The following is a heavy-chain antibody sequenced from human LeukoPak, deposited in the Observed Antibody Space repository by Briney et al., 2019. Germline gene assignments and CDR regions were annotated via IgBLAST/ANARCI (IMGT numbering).Heavy chain of an antibody. CDR1: GGSISSYY. CDR2: IYTSGST. CDR3: ARRTVVTQYWYFDL. D-gene: IGHD4-23*01. J-gene: IGHJ2*01. V-gene: IGHV4-4*07. Sequence: SETLSLTCTVSGGSISSYYWNWIRQPAGKGLEWIGRIYTSGSTNYNPSLKSRVTMSVDTSKNQFSLKLSSVTAADTAVYYCARRTVVTQYWYFDLWGRGTLVTVSS.